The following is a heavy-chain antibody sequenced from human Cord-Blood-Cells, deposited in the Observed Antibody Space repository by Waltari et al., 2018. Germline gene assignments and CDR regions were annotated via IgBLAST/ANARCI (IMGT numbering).Heavy chain of an antibody. D-gene: IGHD1-1*01. J-gene: IGHJ4*02. CDR2: INHSGST. CDR3: ARGLTVYNRAHNLDY. CDR1: GGSFSGYY. Sequence: QVQLQQWGAGLLKPSETLSLPCAVYGGSFSGYYWRWLRQPPGKGLEWIGEINHSGSTNYNPSLKSRVTISVDTSKNQFSLKLSSVTAADTAVYYCARGLTVYNRAHNLDYWGQGTLVTVSS. V-gene: IGHV4-34*01.